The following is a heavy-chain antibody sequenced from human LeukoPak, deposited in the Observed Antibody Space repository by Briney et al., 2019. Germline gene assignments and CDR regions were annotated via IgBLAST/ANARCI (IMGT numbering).Heavy chain of an antibody. CDR1: GFNFGEFW. V-gene: IGHV3-7*01. CDR3: ARDETGGHFEN. Sequence: GGSLRLSCAASGFNFGEFWMAWVRQTPGKGLEWVADVKEDGSEEFYVDSVKGRFTISRDNAQKSLYLQMNSLRVEDTAVYYCARDETGGHFENWGQGTLVTVSS. J-gene: IGHJ4*02. CDR2: VKEDGSEE. D-gene: IGHD3-10*01.